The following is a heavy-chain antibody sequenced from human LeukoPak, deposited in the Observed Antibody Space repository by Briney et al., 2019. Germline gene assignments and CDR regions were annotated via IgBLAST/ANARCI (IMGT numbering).Heavy chain of an antibody. D-gene: IGHD2-2*01. Sequence: ASVKVSCKASGYTFTGYYMHWVRQAPGQGLEWMGWINPNSGGTNYAQKFQGRVTMTRDTSISTAYMELSRLRSDDTAVYYCARVIGSTRNYYFDYWGQGTLVTVSS. CDR3: ARVIGSTRNYYFDY. CDR2: INPNSGGT. CDR1: GYTFTGYY. J-gene: IGHJ4*02. V-gene: IGHV1-2*02.